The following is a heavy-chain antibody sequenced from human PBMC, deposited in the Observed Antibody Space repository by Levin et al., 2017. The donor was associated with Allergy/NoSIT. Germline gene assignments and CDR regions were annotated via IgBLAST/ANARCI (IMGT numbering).Heavy chain of an antibody. J-gene: IGHJ4*02. D-gene: IGHD3-10*01. CDR1: GGSSSGSY. V-gene: IGHV4-34*01. CDR2: INHGGGT. Sequence: SETLSLTCAVYGGSSSGSYWSWIRQSPAMGLEWIGEINHGGGTKYNPSLKSRVTISADMSKNHFSLNLNSVTGADTAVYYCATGGSGSYYNAYNFEYWGQGSLVTVSS. CDR3: ATGGSGSYYNAYNFEY.